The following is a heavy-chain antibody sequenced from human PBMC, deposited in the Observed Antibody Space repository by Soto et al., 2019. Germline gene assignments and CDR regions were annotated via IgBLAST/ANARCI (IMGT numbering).Heavy chain of an antibody. Sequence: VSLRLSGAASGFTFSSYAMHWVRQAPGKGLEYVSAISSNGGSTYYADSVKGRFTVSRDNSKNTLYLQMGSLRAEDMAVYYCARHPERIAQIGWFDPWGQGTLVTASS. CDR1: GFTFSSYA. D-gene: IGHD6-13*01. CDR2: ISSNGGST. V-gene: IGHV3-64*02. CDR3: ARHPERIAQIGWFDP. J-gene: IGHJ5*02.